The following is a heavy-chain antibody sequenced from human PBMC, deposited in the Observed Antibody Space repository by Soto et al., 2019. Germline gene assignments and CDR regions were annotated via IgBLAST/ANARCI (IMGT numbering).Heavy chain of an antibody. CDR3: AKVRYYYDSSGPSLFDY. V-gene: IGHV3-23*01. CDR1: GFTFSSYA. CDR2: ISGSGGST. D-gene: IGHD3-22*01. Sequence: PGGSLRLSCAASGFTFSSYAMSWVRQAPGKGLGWVSAISGSGGSTYYADSVKGRFTISRDNSKNTLYLQMNSLRAEDTAVYYCAKVRYYYDSSGPSLFDYWGQGTLVTVSS. J-gene: IGHJ4*02.